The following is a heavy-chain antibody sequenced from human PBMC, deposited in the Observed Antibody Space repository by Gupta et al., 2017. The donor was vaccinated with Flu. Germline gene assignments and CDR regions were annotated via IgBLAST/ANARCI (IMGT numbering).Heavy chain of an antibody. CDR1: GYTFTSYA. CDR2: INAGNGNT. J-gene: IGHJ4*02. CDR3: ARDRGTSGGGVLSY. Sequence: QVQLVQSGAEVKKPGASVKVSCKASGYTFTSYAMHWVRQAPGQRLEWMGWINAGNGNTKYSQKFQGRVTITRDTSGRTAYMARRSLRCEETAVYSCARDRGTSGGGVLSYWGQGTLVTVSS. V-gene: IGHV1-3*01. D-gene: IGHD3-10*01.